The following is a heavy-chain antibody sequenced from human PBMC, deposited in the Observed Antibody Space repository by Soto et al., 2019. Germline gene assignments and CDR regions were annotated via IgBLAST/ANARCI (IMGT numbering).Heavy chain of an antibody. CDR2: ISAYNGNT. D-gene: IGHD6-13*01. CDR3: ARDRGIAAAFSDY. Sequence: ASVKVSCEASGYTFTSHGISWVRQAPGQGLEWMGWISAYNGNTNYAQKLQGRVTMTTDTPTSTAYMELRSLRSDVTTVYYCARDRGIAAAFSDYWGQGTLVTVSS. CDR1: GYTFTSHG. V-gene: IGHV1-18*04. J-gene: IGHJ4*02.